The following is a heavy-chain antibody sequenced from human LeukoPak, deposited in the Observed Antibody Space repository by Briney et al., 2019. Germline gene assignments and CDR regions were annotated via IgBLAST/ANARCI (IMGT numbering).Heavy chain of an antibody. CDR3: ARQTGSGLFILP. CDR1: GGSFSGYY. J-gene: IGHJ4*02. Sequence: SETLSLTCAVYGGSFSGYYWGRIRQPPGKGLEWIGSIYYSGNTYYNASLKSQVSISIDTSKNQFSLRLTSVTAADTAVYYCARQTGSGLFILPGGQGTLVTVSS. D-gene: IGHD3/OR15-3a*01. V-gene: IGHV4-39*01. CDR2: IYYSGNT.